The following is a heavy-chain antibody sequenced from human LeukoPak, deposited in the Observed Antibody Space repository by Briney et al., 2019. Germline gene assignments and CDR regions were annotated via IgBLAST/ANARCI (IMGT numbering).Heavy chain of an antibody. CDR3: ARPLYSGYDLYYFDY. Sequence: SETLSLTCTVSGYSISSGYYWGWIRQPPGKGLEWIGSIYHSGSTYYNPSLKSRVTISVDTSKNQFSLKLSSVTAADTAVYYCARPLYSGYDLYYFDYWGQGTLVTVSS. D-gene: IGHD5-12*01. CDR1: GYSISSGYY. CDR2: IYHSGST. J-gene: IGHJ4*02. V-gene: IGHV4-38-2*02.